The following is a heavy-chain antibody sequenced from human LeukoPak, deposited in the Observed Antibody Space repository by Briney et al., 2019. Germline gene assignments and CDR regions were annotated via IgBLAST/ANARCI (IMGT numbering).Heavy chain of an antibody. CDR3: ARDVSHDSSGLYDY. CDR2: ISTDGSST. J-gene: IGHJ4*02. V-gene: IGHV3-74*01. CDR1: GFTFSSCW. D-gene: IGHD3-22*01. Sequence: PGGSLRLSCAASGFTFSSCWMHWVRQGPGKGLVWVSRISTDGSSTDYADSVKGRFTISRENAKNTLYLQMNSLRVEDTAVYYCARDVSHDSSGLYDYWGQGALVTVSS.